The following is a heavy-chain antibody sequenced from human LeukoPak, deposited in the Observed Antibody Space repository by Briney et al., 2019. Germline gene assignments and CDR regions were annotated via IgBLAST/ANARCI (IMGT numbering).Heavy chain of an antibody. J-gene: IGHJ4*02. Sequence: ASVKVSCKASGYTFTDYYMHWVRQAPGQGLEWMGWINLNSGGTNFAQRFRGRVTMTRDTSISTAYMDLSRLISDDTAVYYCARDAGYCTGGSCWYFDHWGQGTLVTVSS. CDR2: INLNSGGT. V-gene: IGHV1-2*02. CDR1: GYTFTDYY. CDR3: ARDAGYCTGGSCWYFDH. D-gene: IGHD2-15*01.